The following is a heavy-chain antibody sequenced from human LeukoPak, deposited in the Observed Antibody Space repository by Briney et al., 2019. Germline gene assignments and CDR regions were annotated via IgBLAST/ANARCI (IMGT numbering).Heavy chain of an antibody. Sequence: SETLSLTCTVSGYSISNGYYWGWIRQPPGKGLEWIGNIYHSGSTYYNPSLKSRVTISVDTSKNQFSLKLGSVTAADTAVYYCARELLSGDPSIGNWGQGTLVTVSS. J-gene: IGHJ4*02. CDR2: IYHSGST. D-gene: IGHD7-27*01. V-gene: IGHV4-38-2*02. CDR1: GYSISNGYY. CDR3: ARELLSGDPSIGN.